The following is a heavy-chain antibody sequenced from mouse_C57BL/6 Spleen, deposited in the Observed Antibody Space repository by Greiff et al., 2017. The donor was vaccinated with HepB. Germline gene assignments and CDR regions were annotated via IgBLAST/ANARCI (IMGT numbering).Heavy chain of an antibody. CDR2: IDPSDSYT. V-gene: IGHV1-69*01. CDR1: GYTFTSYW. Sequence: QVQLQQSGAELVMPGASVKLSCKASGYTFTSYWMHWVKQRPGQGLEWIGEIDPSDSYTNYNQKFKGKSTLTVDKSSSTAYMQLSSLTSEDSAVYYCARNLEAWFAYWGQGTLVTVSA. J-gene: IGHJ3*01. CDR3: ARNLEAWFAY.